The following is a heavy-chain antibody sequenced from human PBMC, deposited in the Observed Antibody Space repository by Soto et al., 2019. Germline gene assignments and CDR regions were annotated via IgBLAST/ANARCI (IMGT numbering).Heavy chain of an antibody. Sequence: GGSLRLSCAASGFTFSSYGMHWVRQAPGKGLEWVAVIWYDGSNKYYADSVKGRFTISRDNSKNTLYLQMNSLRAEDTAVYYCARELHLGELSLTPIFDYWGQGTLVTVSS. J-gene: IGHJ4*02. D-gene: IGHD3-16*02. V-gene: IGHV3-33*01. CDR1: GFTFSSYG. CDR2: IWYDGSNK. CDR3: ARELHLGELSLTPIFDY.